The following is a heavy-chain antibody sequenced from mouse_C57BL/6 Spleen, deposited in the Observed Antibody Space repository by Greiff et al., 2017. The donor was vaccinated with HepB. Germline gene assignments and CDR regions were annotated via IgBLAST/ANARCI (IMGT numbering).Heavy chain of an antibody. CDR2: IYPGSGNT. V-gene: IGHV1-76*01. Sequence: QVQLQQSGAELVRPGASVKLSCKASGYTFTDYYINWVKQRPGQGLEWIARIYPGSGNTYYNEKFKGKATLTAEKSSSTAYMQLSSLTSEDSAVYFCAREGRYYSNYYFDYWGQGTTLTVSS. CDR3: AREGRYYSNYYFDY. D-gene: IGHD2-5*01. CDR1: GYTFTDYY. J-gene: IGHJ2*01.